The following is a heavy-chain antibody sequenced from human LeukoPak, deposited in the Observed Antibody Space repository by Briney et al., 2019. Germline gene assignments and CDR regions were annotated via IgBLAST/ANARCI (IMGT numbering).Heavy chain of an antibody. CDR1: GGSISSGGYY. J-gene: IGHJ4*02. CDR3: ARGRNPDYGDSKIDY. Sequence: SQTLSLTCTVSGGSISSGGYYWSWIRQHPGKGLEWVGYIYYSGSTYYNPSLKSRISMSVDTSKNQFSLMLSSVTAADTAVYYCARGRNPDYGDSKIDYWGQGTLVTASS. V-gene: IGHV4-31*03. D-gene: IGHD4-17*01. CDR2: IYYSGST.